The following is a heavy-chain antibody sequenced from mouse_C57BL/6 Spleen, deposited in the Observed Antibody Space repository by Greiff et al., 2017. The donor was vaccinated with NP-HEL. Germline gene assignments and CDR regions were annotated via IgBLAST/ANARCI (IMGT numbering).Heavy chain of an antibody. D-gene: IGHD2-1*01. Sequence: EVKVVESGGGLVQPGGSLSLSCAASGFTFTDYYMSWVRQPPGKALEWLGFIRNKANGYTTEYSASVKGRFTISRDNSQSILYLQMNALRAEDSATYYCARYYGNYEGDYWGQGTSVTVSS. CDR2: IRNKANGYTT. V-gene: IGHV7-3*01. J-gene: IGHJ4*01. CDR3: ARYYGNYEGDY. CDR1: GFTFTDYY.